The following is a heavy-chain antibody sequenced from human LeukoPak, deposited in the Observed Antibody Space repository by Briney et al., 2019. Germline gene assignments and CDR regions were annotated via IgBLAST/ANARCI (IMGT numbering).Heavy chain of an antibody. J-gene: IGHJ6*02. V-gene: IGHV3-23*01. CDR3: AKSFETMIVVVIPYYYGMDV. D-gene: IGHD3-22*01. Sequence: TGGSLRLSCAASGFTFSSYAMSWVRQAPGKGLEWVSAISGSGGSTYYADSVKGRFTISRDNSKNTPYLQMNSLRAEDTAVYYCAKSFETMIVVVIPYYYGMDVWGQGTTVTVSS. CDR1: GFTFSSYA. CDR2: ISGSGGST.